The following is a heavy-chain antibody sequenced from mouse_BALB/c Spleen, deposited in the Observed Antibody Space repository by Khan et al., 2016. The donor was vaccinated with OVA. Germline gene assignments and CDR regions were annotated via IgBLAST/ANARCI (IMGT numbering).Heavy chain of an antibody. J-gene: IGHJ2*01. V-gene: IGHV1-7*01. Sequence: QVQLQQSGAELAKPGASVKMSCKASGYTFINYWILWVKQRPGQGLEWIGYINPSTGYTEYNQNFKDKATLTADKSSSQAHMQLSSLTSEDSAVYYCARRGLRWDFDYWGQGTTLTVSS. CDR2: INPSTGYT. D-gene: IGHD1-1*01. CDR1: GYTFINYW. CDR3: ARRGLRWDFDY.